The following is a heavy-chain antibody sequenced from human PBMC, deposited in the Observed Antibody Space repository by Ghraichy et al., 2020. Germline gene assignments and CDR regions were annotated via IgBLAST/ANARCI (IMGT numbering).Heavy chain of an antibody. D-gene: IGHD1-26*01. J-gene: IGHJ4*02. CDR3: ARGWAVDY. Sequence: GGSLRLSCAASGFNFSSYWMNWVRQAPGKGLEWVANIKQDGSQKYYVDSVKGRFTISRDNAKNSLYLQMNSLRGEDTAVYYCARGWAVDYWGQGTLVTVSS. V-gene: IGHV3-7*01. CDR1: GFNFSSYW. CDR2: IKQDGSQK.